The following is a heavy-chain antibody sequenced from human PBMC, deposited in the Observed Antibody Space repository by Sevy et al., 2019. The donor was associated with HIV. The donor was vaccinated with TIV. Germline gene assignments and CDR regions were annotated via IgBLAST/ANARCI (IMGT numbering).Heavy chain of an antibody. CDR1: GFTFSSYW. CDR2: INSDGSST. V-gene: IGHV3-74*01. D-gene: IGHD3-9*01. Sequence: GGSLRLSCAASGFTFSSYWMHWVRQAPGKGLVWVSRINSDGSSTSYADSLKGRFTISRDNAKNTLYLKMNSLRPEDTAVYYCARDPNEIYDILTGYYSFFDYWGQGTLVTVSS. J-gene: IGHJ4*02. CDR3: ARDPNEIYDILTGYYSFFDY.